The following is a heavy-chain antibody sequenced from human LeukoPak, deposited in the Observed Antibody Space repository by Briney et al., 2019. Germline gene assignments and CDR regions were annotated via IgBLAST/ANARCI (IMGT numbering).Heavy chain of an antibody. Sequence: ASVKVSCKASGYTFTSYGINWVRQAPGQGLEWMGWISAYNGNTNYAQKLQGKVTMTTDTSTSTAYMELRSLRSDDTAVYYCARDDALVATGSFDYWGQGTLVTVSS. J-gene: IGHJ4*02. CDR3: ARDDALVATGSFDY. V-gene: IGHV1-18*01. CDR2: ISAYNGNT. D-gene: IGHD5-12*01. CDR1: GYTFTSYG.